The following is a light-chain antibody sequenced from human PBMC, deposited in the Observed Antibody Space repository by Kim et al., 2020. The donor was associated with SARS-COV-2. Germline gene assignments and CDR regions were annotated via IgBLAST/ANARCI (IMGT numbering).Light chain of an antibody. V-gene: IGKV1-5*01. CDR2: DAS. J-gene: IGKJ2*01. Sequence: SASVGDRVTLTCRASQSISSWLAWYQQKPGKAPTLLSYDASSLESGVPSRFSGSGSGTEFTLPISSLQPDDFATYSCQQYNSYPVTFGQGTKLEI. CDR1: QSISSW. CDR3: QQYNSYPVT.